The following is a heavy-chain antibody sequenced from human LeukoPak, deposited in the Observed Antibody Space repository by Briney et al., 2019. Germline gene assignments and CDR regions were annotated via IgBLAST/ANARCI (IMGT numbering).Heavy chain of an antibody. J-gene: IGHJ3*02. V-gene: IGHV4-59*08. CDR1: GGSISSYY. Sequence: SETLSLTCTVSGGSISSYYWSWIRQPPGKGLEWIGYIYYSGSTNYNPSLKSRVTISVDTSKNQFSLKLSSVTAADTAVYYCARPYISSWYGAFDIWGQGTMVTVSS. CDR3: ARPYISSWYGAFDI. CDR2: IYYSGST. D-gene: IGHD6-13*01.